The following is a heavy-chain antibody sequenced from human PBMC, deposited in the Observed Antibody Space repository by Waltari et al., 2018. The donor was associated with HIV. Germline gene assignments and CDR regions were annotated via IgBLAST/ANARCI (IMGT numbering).Heavy chain of an antibody. V-gene: IGHV3-33*03. J-gene: IGHJ4*02. CDR3: AKEHQFGGSYSYYFDN. CDR2: IWNDRRNQ. Sequence: QVQLVESGGGVVQPGRSLRLSCAASRFPFSNYGMHWVRQAPGKGREWVAVIWNDRRNQYYADSVKGRFTISRDNSRNTLYLQMNSLRPEDTAIYFCAKEHQFGGSYSYYFDNWGQGTLVTVSS. D-gene: IGHD1-26*01. CDR1: RFPFSNYG.